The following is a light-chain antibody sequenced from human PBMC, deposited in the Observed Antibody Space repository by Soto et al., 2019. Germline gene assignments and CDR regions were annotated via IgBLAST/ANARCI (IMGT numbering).Light chain of an antibody. V-gene: IGLV2-8*01. Sequence: QSALTQPPCASGSPGQSVTISCTGTSSDVGGYNYVSWYQQHPGKAPKLMIYEVSKRPSGVPDRFSGSKSGNTASLTVSGLQTEDEADYYCSSYAGSNIWVFGGGTKLTVL. J-gene: IGLJ3*02. CDR3: SSYAGSNIWV. CDR1: SSDVGGYNY. CDR2: EVS.